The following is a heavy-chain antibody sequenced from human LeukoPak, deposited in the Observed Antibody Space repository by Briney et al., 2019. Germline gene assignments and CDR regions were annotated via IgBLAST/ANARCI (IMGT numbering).Heavy chain of an antibody. CDR1: SGSISGYY. D-gene: IGHD2-2*01. CDR3: ARYYCSSTTCYYFDY. V-gene: IGHV4-59*01. J-gene: IGHJ4*02. Sequence: PSETLSLTCTVSSGSISGYYWSWIRQPPGKGLEWIGYIHYSGGTNYNPSLKSRVTISVDTSKNQFSLKLRSVTAADTAVYYCARYYCSSTTCYYFDYWGQGTLVTVPS. CDR2: IHYSGGT.